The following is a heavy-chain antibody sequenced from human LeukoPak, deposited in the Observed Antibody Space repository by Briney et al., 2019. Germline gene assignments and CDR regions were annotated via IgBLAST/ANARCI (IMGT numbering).Heavy chain of an antibody. D-gene: IGHD6-6*01. V-gene: IGHV3-23*01. CDR2: ISGSGGST. CDR1: GFTFSSYA. J-gene: IGHJ4*02. Sequence: GGSLRLSCAASGFTFSSYAMSWVRQAPGKWLEWVSAISGSGGSTYYADSVRGRFTISRGNSKNTLYLQMNSLRAEDTAVYYCANPSSSRYWGQGTLVTVSS. CDR3: ANPSSSRY.